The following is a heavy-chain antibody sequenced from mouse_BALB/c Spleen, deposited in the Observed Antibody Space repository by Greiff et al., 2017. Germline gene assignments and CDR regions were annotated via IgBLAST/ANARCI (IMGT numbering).Heavy chain of an antibody. CDR3: AREGIYYAMDY. J-gene: IGHJ4*01. CDR2: IYPGDGDT. V-gene: IGHV1-87*01. CDR1: GYTFTSYW. Sequence: VQLQQSGAELARPGASVKLSCKASGYTFTSYWMQWVKQRPGQGLEWIGAIYPGDGDTRYTQKFKGKATLTADKSSSTAYMQLSSLASEDSAVYYCAREGIYYAMDYWGQGTSVTVSS.